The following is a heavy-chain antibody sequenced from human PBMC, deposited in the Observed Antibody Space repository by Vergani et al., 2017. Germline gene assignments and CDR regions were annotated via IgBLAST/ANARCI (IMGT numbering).Heavy chain of an antibody. CDR3: ATKSCGTPGCQIGYFRE. V-gene: IGHV3-30*03. Sequence: QVHLVESGGGVVQPGRSLRLSCVVSGFTSSYYRMHWVRQAPGKGLEWVAVISYDGTQKYYADSVKGRFTISRDNSKSTLYLQMNSLRTEDTDVYYCATKSCGTPGCQIGYFREWGQGTLVTVSS. J-gene: IGHJ1*01. D-gene: IGHD1-1*01. CDR1: GFTSSYYR. CDR2: ISYDGTQK.